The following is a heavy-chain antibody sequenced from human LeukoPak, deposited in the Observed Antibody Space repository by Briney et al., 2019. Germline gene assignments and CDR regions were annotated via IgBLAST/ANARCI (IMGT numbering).Heavy chain of an antibody. J-gene: IGHJ4*02. CDR2: INAGNGNT. CDR3: ARGGSSWPLPFDY. Sequence: PGASVKVSCKASGYTFTSYAMHWVRQAPGQRLEWMGWINAGNGNTKYSQKFQGRVTITRDTSASTAYMELTSLRSEDTAVYYCARGGSSWPLPFDYWGQGTLVTVSS. V-gene: IGHV1-3*01. CDR1: GYTFTSYA. D-gene: IGHD6-13*01.